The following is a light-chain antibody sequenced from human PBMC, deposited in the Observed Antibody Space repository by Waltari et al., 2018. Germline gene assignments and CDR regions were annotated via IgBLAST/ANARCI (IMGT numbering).Light chain of an antibody. CDR2: AAS. J-gene: IGKJ2*01. CDR1: QTISSY. Sequence: DTQMTQSPSSLSASVGDRVTITCRASQTISSYLNWYQHKPGKAPKLLIYAASSLQSGVPSRFSGSGSGTDFTLTISSLQPEDFATYYCQQSYSTPQTFGQGTKLEIK. CDR3: QQSYSTPQT. V-gene: IGKV1-39*01.